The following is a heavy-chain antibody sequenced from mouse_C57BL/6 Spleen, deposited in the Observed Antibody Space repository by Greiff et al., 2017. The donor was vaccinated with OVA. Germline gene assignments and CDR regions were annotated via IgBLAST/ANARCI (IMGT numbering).Heavy chain of an antibody. V-gene: IGHV5-4*03. CDR3: ARGGDGYPDY. Sequence: EVKVVESGGGLVKPGGSLKLSCAASGFTFSSYAMSWVRQTPEKRLEWVATFSDGGSYTYYPDNVKGRFTISRDNAKNNLYLQMSHLKSEDTAMYYCARGGDGYPDYWGQGTTLTVSS. CDR1: GFTFSSYA. CDR2: FSDGGSYT. D-gene: IGHD2-3*01. J-gene: IGHJ2*01.